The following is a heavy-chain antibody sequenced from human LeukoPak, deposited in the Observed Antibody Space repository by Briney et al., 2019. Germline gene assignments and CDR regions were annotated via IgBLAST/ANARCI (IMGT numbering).Heavy chain of an antibody. CDR2: INPSGGST. CDR1: GYTFTSYY. J-gene: IGHJ6*03. CDR3: ARGLWFGELLTYNYYMDV. V-gene: IGHV1-46*01. D-gene: IGHD3-10*01. Sequence: GASVKVSCKASGYTFTSYYMHWVRQAPGQGLEWMGIINPSGGSTSYAQKFQGRVTITADESTSTAYMELSSLRSEDTAVYYCARGLWFGELLTYNYYMDVWGKGTTVTVSS.